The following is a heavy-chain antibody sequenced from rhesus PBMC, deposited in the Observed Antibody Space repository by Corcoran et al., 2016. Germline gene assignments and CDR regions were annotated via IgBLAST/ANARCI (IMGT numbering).Heavy chain of an antibody. Sequence: QVQLQESGPAVVKPSRTLSLTYAVSDGSSSSSHWWSWIRPSPGKGLAGIGAIYGSGGSTEYNPSLKSLVTISIDTSKNQFSLKLSAVTAADTAVYYCASPPCIAAACAMYAFEFWGQGLMVTVSS. J-gene: IGHJ3*01. D-gene: IGHD6-25*01. CDR1: DGSSSSSHW. CDR3: ASPPCIAAACAMYAFEF. CDR2: IYGSGGST. V-gene: IGHV4-93*02.